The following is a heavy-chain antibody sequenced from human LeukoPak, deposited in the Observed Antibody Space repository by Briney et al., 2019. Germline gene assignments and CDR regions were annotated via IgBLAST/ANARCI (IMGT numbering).Heavy chain of an antibody. CDR1: GFSLRDYS. CDR2: ISSSSRYT. J-gene: IGHJ4*02. Sequence: PGGSVRLSCAASGFSLRDYSMDWVRQAPGKGLEWVSSISSSSRYTFYVDSVKGRFTISRDNAKNSLYLQMNSLRVEDTAVYYCAKETPSAPGSYEGGDFDYWGQGTLVTVSS. D-gene: IGHD1-26*01. CDR3: AKETPSAPGSYEGGDFDY. V-gene: IGHV3-21*01.